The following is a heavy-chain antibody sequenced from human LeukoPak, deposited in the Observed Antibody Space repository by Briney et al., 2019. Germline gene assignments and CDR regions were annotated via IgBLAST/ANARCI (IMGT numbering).Heavy chain of an antibody. CDR3: ARDRFGSSWSEFDS. CDR2: ISGNGVTT. V-gene: IGHV3-64*01. CDR1: GFTFSGYA. D-gene: IGHD6-13*01. Sequence: PGGSLRLSCVASGFTFSGYAMHWVRQAPGKGLEYVSAISGNGVTTNYANSVKGRFTMSRDNSKNTLFLQMDSLRAEDTAVYYCARDRFGSSWSEFDSWGQGTLVTVSS. J-gene: IGHJ4*02.